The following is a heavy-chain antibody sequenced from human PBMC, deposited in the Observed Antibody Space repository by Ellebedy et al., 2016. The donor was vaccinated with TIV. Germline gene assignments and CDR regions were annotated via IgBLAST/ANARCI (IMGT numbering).Heavy chain of an antibody. Sequence: GESLKISCAASGFTFSNYWMHWVRQAPGKGLVWVSHMSRDGSFTSYADSVKGRFTISRDNAKNTLYLQMNSLRAEDTAVYYCVRDVGSGTSWFDPWGQGTLVTVSS. V-gene: IGHV3-74*01. D-gene: IGHD3-10*01. CDR1: GFTFSNYW. CDR3: VRDVGSGTSWFDP. J-gene: IGHJ5*02. CDR2: MSRDGSFT.